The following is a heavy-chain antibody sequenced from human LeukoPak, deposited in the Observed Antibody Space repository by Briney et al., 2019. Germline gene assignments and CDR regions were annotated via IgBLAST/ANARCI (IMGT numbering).Heavy chain of an antibody. J-gene: IGHJ4*02. Sequence: GGSLRLSCAVSGFTFSDYYMSWIRQAPGRGLEWVSYISSSGSTIYYADSVKGRFTISRDNAKNSLYLQMNSLRAEDTAVYYCAVLRFLEWTFDYWGQGTLVTVSS. CDR3: AVLRFLEWTFDY. CDR1: GFTFSDYY. CDR2: ISSSGSTI. V-gene: IGHV3-11*01. D-gene: IGHD3-3*01.